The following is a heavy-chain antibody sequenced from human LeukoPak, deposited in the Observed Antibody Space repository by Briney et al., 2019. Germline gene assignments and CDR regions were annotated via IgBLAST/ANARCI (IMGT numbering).Heavy chain of an antibody. CDR1: GGTFSSYA. CDR3: AGQVEMATTTFDY. CDR2: IIPILGIA. Sequence: ASVKVSCKASGGTFSSYAISWVRQAPGQGLEWMGRIIPILGIANYAQKFQGRVTITADKSTSTAYMELSSLRSEDTAVYYCAGQVEMATTTFDYWGQGTLVTVSS. D-gene: IGHD5-24*01. V-gene: IGHV1-69*04. J-gene: IGHJ4*02.